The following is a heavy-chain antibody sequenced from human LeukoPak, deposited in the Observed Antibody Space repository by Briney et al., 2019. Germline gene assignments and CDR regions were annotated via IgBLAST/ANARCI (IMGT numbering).Heavy chain of an antibody. J-gene: IGHJ4*02. CDR3: ARGRVVGATFDY. CDR1: GGSFSGYY. CDR2: INHSGST. V-gene: IGHV4-34*01. D-gene: IGHD1-26*01. Sequence: SETLSLTCAVYGGSFSGYYWSWIRQPPGKGLEWIGEINHSGSTNYNPSLKSRVTISVDTSKNQFSLKLSSVTAADTAVYYCARGRVVGATFDYWGQGTLVTVPS.